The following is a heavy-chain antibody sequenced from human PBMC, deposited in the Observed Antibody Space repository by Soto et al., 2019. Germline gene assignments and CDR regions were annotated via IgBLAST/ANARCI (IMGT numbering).Heavy chain of an antibody. Sequence: QVQLLQSGAEVKKPGASVKVSCKVSGHTLTELSMHWVRQAPGRGLEWMGGFDPEDGETIFAQKFQGRVTMTEDTSTDSTYMELTSLRSEYTAVYYCAAGGTRWLPSPFDYWGQGTLVTISS. CDR1: GHTLTELS. CDR3: AAGGTRWLPSPFDY. J-gene: IGHJ4*02. CDR2: FDPEDGET. D-gene: IGHD1-1*01. V-gene: IGHV1-24*01.